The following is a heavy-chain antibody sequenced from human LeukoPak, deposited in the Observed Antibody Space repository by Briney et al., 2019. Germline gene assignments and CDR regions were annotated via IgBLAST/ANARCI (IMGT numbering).Heavy chain of an antibody. CDR1: GFTFSRYT. Sequence: GGSLRLSCAASGFTFSRYTMTWVRQAPGKGLEWVSSITSISSYIYYADSVKGRFTISRDNAKNTLYLQMNSLRAEDTAVYYCARGYSYGYRIDYWGQGTLVTVSS. CDR2: ITSISSYI. J-gene: IGHJ4*02. CDR3: ARGYSYGYRIDY. D-gene: IGHD5-18*01. V-gene: IGHV3-21*01.